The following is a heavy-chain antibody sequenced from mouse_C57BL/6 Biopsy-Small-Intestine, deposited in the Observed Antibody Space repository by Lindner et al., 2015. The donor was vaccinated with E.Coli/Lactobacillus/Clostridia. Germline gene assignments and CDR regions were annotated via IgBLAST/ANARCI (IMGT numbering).Heavy chain of an antibody. D-gene: IGHD1-1*02. J-gene: IGHJ4*01. CDR2: ISVHNGNSFGGHT. V-gene: IGHV1S20*02. CDR3: ARVVIGDRTFDL. CDR1: GYSFDSYG. Sequence: SVKVSCKASGYSFDSYGISWVRQAPGQGLEWVGWISVHNGNSFGGHTNYAQDFQGRVTVTADISTNTAYMELKDLTSADTATYFCARVVIGDRTFDLWGQGTLVTVS.